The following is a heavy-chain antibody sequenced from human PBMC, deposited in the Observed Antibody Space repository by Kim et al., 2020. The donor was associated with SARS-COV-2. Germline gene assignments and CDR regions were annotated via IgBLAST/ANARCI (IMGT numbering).Heavy chain of an antibody. Sequence: SETLSLTCTVSGGSISSYYWSWIRQPPGKGLEWIGYIYYSGSTNYNPSLKSRVTISVDTSKNQFSLKLSSVTAADTAVYYCASGKPLRRPIYDFWSGYSYYYYYMDVWGKGTTVTVSS. CDR2: IYYSGST. CDR3: ASGKPLRRPIYDFWSGYSYYYYYMDV. CDR1: GGSISSYY. D-gene: IGHD3-3*01. V-gene: IGHV4-59*01. J-gene: IGHJ6*03.